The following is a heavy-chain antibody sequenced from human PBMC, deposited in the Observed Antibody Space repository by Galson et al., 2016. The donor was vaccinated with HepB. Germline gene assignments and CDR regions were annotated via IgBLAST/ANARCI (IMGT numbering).Heavy chain of an antibody. V-gene: IGHV5-51*01. CDR3: ARHDGDDSVPVSLHYYYYMDV. Sequence: QSGAEVKKPGESLKISCKGSESSFTNYWIGWVRQMPGKGLEWMGIIYPGDSDTRYSPSFQGHVSISADKSISTAYLQWGSLKASDTAIYYCARHDGDDSVPVSLHYYYYMDVWGKGTSVTVSS. CDR2: IYPGDSDT. CDR1: ESSFTNYW. J-gene: IGHJ6*03. D-gene: IGHD5-24*01.